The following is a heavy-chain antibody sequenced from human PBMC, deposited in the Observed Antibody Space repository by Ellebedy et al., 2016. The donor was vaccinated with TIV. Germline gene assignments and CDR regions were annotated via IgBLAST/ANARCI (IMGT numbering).Heavy chain of an antibody. Sequence: MPSETLSLTCTVSGGSLSSYYWTWIRQPPGKGLEYIGFFHYTGITNYNPSLRSRVTLSVDSFKNQFSLKLDSVTAADTAVYYCARDSKKGWAFDIWGQGTMVTVSS. CDR2: FHYTGIT. CDR1: GGSLSSYY. J-gene: IGHJ3*02. CDR3: ARDSKKGWAFDI. V-gene: IGHV4-59*12.